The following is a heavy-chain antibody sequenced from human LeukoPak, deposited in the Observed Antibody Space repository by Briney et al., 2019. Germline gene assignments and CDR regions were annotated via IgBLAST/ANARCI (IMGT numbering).Heavy chain of an antibody. D-gene: IGHD3-16*01. J-gene: IGHJ3*02. V-gene: IGHV3-9*01. Sequence: GGSLRLSCAASGFTFDDYAMHWARQAPGKGLEWVSGISWNSGSIGYADSVKGRFTISRDNAKNSLYLQMNSLRAEDTALYYCAKSLRQMDAFDIWGQGTMVTVSS. CDR3: AKSLRQMDAFDI. CDR2: ISWNSGSI. CDR1: GFTFDDYA.